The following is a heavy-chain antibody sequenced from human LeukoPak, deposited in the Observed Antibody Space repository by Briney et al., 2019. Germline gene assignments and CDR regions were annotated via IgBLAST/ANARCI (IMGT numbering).Heavy chain of an antibody. D-gene: IGHD1-1*01. CDR3: GGVRNWNPYYFDY. CDR1: GFTFSSYG. CDR2: ISYDGNHK. V-gene: IGHV3-30*03. Sequence: GRSLRLSCAASGFTFSSYGMHWVRQAPGKGLEWVALISYDGNHKYYADSVKGRFTISRDNSKNTLYLQMRSLRVEDTAVYYCGGVRNWNPYYFDYWGQGTLVTVSS. J-gene: IGHJ4*02.